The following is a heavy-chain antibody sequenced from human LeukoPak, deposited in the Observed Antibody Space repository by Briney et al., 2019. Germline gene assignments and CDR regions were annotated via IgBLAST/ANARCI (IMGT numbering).Heavy chain of an antibody. CDR1: GFTFSSYA. J-gene: IGHJ4*02. Sequence: GGSLRLSCAASGFTFSSYAMSWVRQAPGKGLEWVSAISGSGGSTYYADSVKGRFTISRDDSKNTLYLQMNSLRAEDTAVYYCAKDSQEGDGIAVPIRGNWGQGTLVTVSS. CDR2: ISGSGGST. D-gene: IGHD6-19*01. V-gene: IGHV3-23*01. CDR3: AKDSQEGDGIAVPIRGN.